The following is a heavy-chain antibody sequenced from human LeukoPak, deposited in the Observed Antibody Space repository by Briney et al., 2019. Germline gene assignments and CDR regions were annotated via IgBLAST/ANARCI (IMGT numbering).Heavy chain of an antibody. V-gene: IGHV1-2*04. CDR2: INPNSGGT. J-gene: IGHJ4*02. CDR3: ARGSRQPYYYGSGSYYCGY. Sequence: ASVKVSCKASGYTFTGYYMHWVRQAPGQGLEWMGWINPNSGGTNYAQKFQGWVTMTRDTSISTAYMELSRLRSGDTAVYYCARGSRQPYYYGSGSYYCGYWGQGTLVTVSS. CDR1: GYTFTGYY. D-gene: IGHD3-10*01.